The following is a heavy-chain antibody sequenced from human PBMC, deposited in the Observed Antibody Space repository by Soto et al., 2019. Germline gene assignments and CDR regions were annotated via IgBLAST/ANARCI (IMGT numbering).Heavy chain of an antibody. V-gene: IGHV6-1*01. D-gene: IGHD1-1*01. CDR2: TYYKSKWYY. J-gene: IGHJ6*03. CDR1: GDSVSRNSAG. CDR3: ARGSWDDVSGHYYMDV. Sequence: PSQTLSLTCAISGDSVSRNSAGWNWIRQTPSRGLEWLGRTYYKSKWYYTYAASVKSRITVSPDTSKNQFSLQLTSVTPEDTAVYYCARGSWDDVSGHYYMDVWDKGTTVTVSS.